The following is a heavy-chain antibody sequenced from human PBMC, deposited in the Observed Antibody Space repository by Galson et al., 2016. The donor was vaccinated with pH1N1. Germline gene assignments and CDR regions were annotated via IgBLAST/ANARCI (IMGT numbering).Heavy chain of an antibody. Sequence: QSGAEVKKPGESLRISCKGSGNSFTSSWISWVRQMPGKGLEWMGMIDPNDSNTKYSPSFQGHVTISADKSISTAYLRWSSLKASDTAMYYCARFNDADSSDNAFDIWGQGTMVTVSS. V-gene: IGHV5-10-1*01. J-gene: IGHJ3*02. CDR2: IDPNDSNT. CDR1: GNSFTSSW. CDR3: ARFNDADSSDNAFDI. D-gene: IGHD1-1*01.